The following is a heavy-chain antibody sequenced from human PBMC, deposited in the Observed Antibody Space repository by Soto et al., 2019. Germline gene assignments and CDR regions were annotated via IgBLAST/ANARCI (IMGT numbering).Heavy chain of an antibody. J-gene: IGHJ4*02. CDR3: ARTDTLDY. CDR2: ISSHGGST. D-gene: IGHD2-15*01. Sequence: EVQLVESGGGLVQPGGSLRLSCVASGFTFSSYAMHWVRQAPGKGLEYVSAISSHGGSTYYAKSVKGRFTISRDNSKNTLYIQMGSLRAEDMAVYYCARTDTLDYWGQGTLVTVSS. CDR1: GFTFSSYA. V-gene: IGHV3-64*01.